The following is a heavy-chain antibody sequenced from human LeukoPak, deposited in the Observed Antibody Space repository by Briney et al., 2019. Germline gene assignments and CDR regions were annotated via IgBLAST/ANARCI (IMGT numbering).Heavy chain of an antibody. D-gene: IGHD3-22*01. CDR2: IYYSGST. CDR1: GGSVSSGSYY. V-gene: IGHV4-61*01. J-gene: IGHJ3*02. Sequence: PSETLSLTCTVSGGSVSSGSYYWSWIRQPPGKGLEWIGYIYYSGSTNYNPSLKSRVTISVDTSKNQFSLKLSSVTAADTAVYYCARDQRWGSSGYQPESGDAFDIWGQGTMVTVSS. CDR3: ARDQRWGSSGYQPESGDAFDI.